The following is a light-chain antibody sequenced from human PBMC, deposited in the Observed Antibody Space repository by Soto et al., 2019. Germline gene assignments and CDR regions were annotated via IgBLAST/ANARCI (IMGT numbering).Light chain of an antibody. V-gene: IGKV3-11*01. J-gene: IGKJ4*01. CDR1: QSVSNN. CDR3: QQRANWPLT. CDR2: DSF. Sequence: IVLTQSPATLALTPGEKATLSCRASQSVSNNLVWYQQKPGQSPRLLIYDSFNRATGVPARFSGSGSGTDFTLTISSLEPEDFAVYYCQQRANWPLTFGGGTEVDIK.